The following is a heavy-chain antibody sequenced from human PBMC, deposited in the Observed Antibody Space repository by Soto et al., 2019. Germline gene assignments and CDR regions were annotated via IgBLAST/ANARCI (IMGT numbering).Heavy chain of an antibody. J-gene: IGHJ6*02. CDR1: GGSINSRYW. CDR2: IYHSGST. Sequence: PSETLSLTCAVSGGSINSRYWWSWVRQSPGKGLEWIGEIYHSGSTNYNPSLKSRVTISVDTSKNQFSLKLSSVTAADTAVYYCARGPQRGYSYGYYYYYYGMDVWGQGTTVTVSS. V-gene: IGHV4-4*02. CDR3: ARGPQRGYSYGYYYYYYGMDV. D-gene: IGHD5-18*01.